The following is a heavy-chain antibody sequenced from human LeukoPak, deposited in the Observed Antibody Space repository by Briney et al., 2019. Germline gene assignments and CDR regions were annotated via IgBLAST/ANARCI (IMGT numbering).Heavy chain of an antibody. V-gene: IGHV4-30-2*01. CDR3: ARAPVDTVMASFDY. CDR2: IYYSGST. J-gene: IGHJ4*02. CDR1: GGSISSGGYS. Sequence: SETLSLACAVSGGSISSGGYSWSWIRQPPGKGLEWIGYIYYSGSTYYNPSLKSRVTISVDRSKNQFSLKLSSLTAADTAVYYCARAPVDTVMASFDYWGQGTLVTVSS. D-gene: IGHD5-18*01.